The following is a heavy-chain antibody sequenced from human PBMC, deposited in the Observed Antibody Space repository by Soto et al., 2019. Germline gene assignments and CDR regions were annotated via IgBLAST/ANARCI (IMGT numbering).Heavy chain of an antibody. CDR2: IWYDGSNK. CDR3: SRDIVVVPAASGFDP. J-gene: IGHJ5*02. CDR1: GFTFSSYG. V-gene: IGHV3-33*01. D-gene: IGHD2-2*01. Sequence: ESVGGVVQPGRSLRLSCAASGFTFSSYGMHWVRQAPGKGLEWVAVIWYDGSNKYYADSVKGRFTISRDNSKNTLYLQMNSLRAEDTAVYYCSRDIVVVPAASGFDPWGQGTLVTVSS.